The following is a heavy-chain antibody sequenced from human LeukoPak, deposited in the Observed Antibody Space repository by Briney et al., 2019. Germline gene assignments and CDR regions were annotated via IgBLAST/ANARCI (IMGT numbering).Heavy chain of an antibody. V-gene: IGHV3-30*02. Sequence: GGSLRLSCAASGFTFSSYGMHGVRQATGRGLESVAFIWYDGSNKYYADSVKGRFTISRDNSKTTLYLQMNSLRAEDTAVYYCAKDYRFSHYYDSSGYPLTSTADYWGQGTLVTVSS. CDR1: GFTFSSYG. CDR3: AKDYRFSHYYDSSGYPLTSTADY. D-gene: IGHD3-22*01. J-gene: IGHJ4*02. CDR2: IWYDGSNK.